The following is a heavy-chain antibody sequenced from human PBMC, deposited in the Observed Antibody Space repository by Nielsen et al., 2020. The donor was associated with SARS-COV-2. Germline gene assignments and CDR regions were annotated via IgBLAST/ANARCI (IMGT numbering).Heavy chain of an antibody. D-gene: IGHD3-9*01. V-gene: IGHV3-48*01. CDR1: GFTFSSYS. Sequence: GGSLRLSCAASGFTFSSYSMNWVRQAPGKGLEWISYISSSSRTTHYADSVKGRFTTSRDNAKNSLYLQMNSLRVEDTAVYYCASAYDILTGRNTYYYSMDVWGKGTTVTVSS. CDR3: ASAYDILTGRNTYYYSMDV. CDR2: ISSSSRTT. J-gene: IGHJ6*03.